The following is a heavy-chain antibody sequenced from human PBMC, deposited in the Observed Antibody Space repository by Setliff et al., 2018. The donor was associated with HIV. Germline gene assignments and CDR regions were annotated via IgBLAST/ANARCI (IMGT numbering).Heavy chain of an antibody. CDR3: ASGALSRLLEWLSLDS. J-gene: IGHJ5*01. D-gene: IGHD3-3*01. CDR2: ISASGGST. V-gene: IGHV3-23*01. CDR1: GFTFSSYA. Sequence: GGSLRLSCAASGFTFSSYAMSWVRQAPGKGPEWVSSISASGGSTFYGDSVKGRFTISRDNARNTLYLQMNSLKGDDTAVYHCASGALSRLLEWLSLDSWGQGTQVTVSS.